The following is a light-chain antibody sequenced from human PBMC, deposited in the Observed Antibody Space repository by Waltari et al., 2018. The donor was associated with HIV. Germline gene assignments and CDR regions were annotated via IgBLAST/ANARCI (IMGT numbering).Light chain of an antibody. V-gene: IGLV1-40*01. CDR3: QSFDSRLSSVI. J-gene: IGLJ2*01. CDR2: GNN. Sequence: QSVLTPPPSVSGAPGPRVTISCTGSSSNIRAGYDVPWYQQLPGTAPKLLLYGNNNRPSGVPDRFSGSKSGTSASLAITGLQAEDEADYYCQSFDSRLSSVIFGGGTKLTVL. CDR1: SSNIRAGYD.